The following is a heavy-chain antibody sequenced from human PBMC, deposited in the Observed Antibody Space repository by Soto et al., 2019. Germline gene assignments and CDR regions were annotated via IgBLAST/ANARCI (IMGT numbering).Heavy chain of an antibody. CDR2: TVARGITT. J-gene: IGHJ2*01. D-gene: IGHD6-13*01. Sequence: GGSLRLSCATSGLTFSGYSMGWVRQAPGKGLEWVSSTVARGITTYYADSVKGRFTISRDNSKNTLYLQMSSLRDEDTAVYYCAKDLRGPEAGTWYFDLWGRGTLVTVSS. CDR3: AKDLRGPEAGTWYFDL. V-gene: IGHV3-23*01. CDR1: GLTFSGYS.